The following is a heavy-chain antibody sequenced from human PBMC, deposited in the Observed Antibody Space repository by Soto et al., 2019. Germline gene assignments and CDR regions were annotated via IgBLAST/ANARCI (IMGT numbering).Heavy chain of an antibody. CDR1: GGAISSYY. CDR2: VFSSGST. V-gene: IGHV4-4*07. J-gene: IGHJ6*02. CDR3: ARVAFSYFGMDV. Sequence: KPSETLSLTCSVPGGAISSYYWSWVRRPAGKGLEWIGRVFSSGSTNYNASLKSRVTMSIDTSKNEVSLTLRSVTAADTGVYYCARVAFSYFGMDVWGPGTTVTVSS. D-gene: IGHD3-3*02.